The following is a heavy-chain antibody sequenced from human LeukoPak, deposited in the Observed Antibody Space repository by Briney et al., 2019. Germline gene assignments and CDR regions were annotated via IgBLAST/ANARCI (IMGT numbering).Heavy chain of an antibody. V-gene: IGHV3-21*06. CDR1: GFTFSGYS. CDR3: ARDRAVKARIGGMDV. Sequence: GGSLRLSCEASGFTFSGYSMNWVRQAPGKGLEWVSYISESSSHTYNADSVKGRSTISRDNAKNSLYLQMNSLRVEDTGIYYCARDRAVKARIGGMDVWGQGTTVIVSS. CDR2: ISESSSHT. J-gene: IGHJ6*02. D-gene: IGHD4-4*01.